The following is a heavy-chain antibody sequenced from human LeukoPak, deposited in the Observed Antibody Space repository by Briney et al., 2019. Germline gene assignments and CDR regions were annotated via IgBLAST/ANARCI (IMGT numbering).Heavy chain of an antibody. CDR1: GYTFSGTGWY. CDR3: ARDGPAQMVDLDY. CDR2: IHPNNGDT. Sequence: DSVKVSCKASGYTFSGTGWYLYWLRQAPGQGLEGMGWIHPNNGDTAYAQKFEGRVAMTRDTSISTAYMELRRLRPDDTAVYFCARDGPAQMVDLDYWGQGTLVTVSS. D-gene: IGHD3-10*01. J-gene: IGHJ4*02. V-gene: IGHV1-2*02.